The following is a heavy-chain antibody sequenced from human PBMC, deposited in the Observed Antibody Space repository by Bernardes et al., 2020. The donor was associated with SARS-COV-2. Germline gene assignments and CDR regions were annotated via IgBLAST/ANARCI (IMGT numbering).Heavy chain of an antibody. CDR3: ARPILRGSFGVADAFDV. V-gene: IGHV1-46*03. D-gene: IGHD3-3*01. CDR1: GSPFMSYQ. J-gene: IGHJ3*01. CDR2: INPSGGST. Sequence: ASVKVSCKPSGSPFMSYQIHWVRQAPGQGLEWMGVINPSGGSTLYAQKFQGRVTVTSDTSTATVQMELRSLISDDTAVYYCARPILRGSFGVADAFDVWGHGTVVTVSS.